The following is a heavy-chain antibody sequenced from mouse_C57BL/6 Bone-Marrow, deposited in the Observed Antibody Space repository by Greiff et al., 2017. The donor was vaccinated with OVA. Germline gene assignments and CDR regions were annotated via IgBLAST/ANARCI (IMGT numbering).Heavy chain of an antibody. CDR1: GFTFSDYG. Sequence: EVQLVESGGGLVQPGGSLKLSCAASGFTFSDYGMAWVRQAPRKGPEWVAFISNLAYSIYYADTVTGRFTISRENAKNTLYLEMSSLRSEDTAMYYCARQGYFDVWGTGTTVTVSS. CDR3: ARQGYFDV. CDR2: ISNLAYSI. J-gene: IGHJ1*03. V-gene: IGHV5-15*01.